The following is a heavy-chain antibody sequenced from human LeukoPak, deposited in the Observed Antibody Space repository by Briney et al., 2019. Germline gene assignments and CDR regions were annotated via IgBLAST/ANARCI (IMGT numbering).Heavy chain of an antibody. D-gene: IGHD1-26*01. J-gene: IGHJ3*02. Sequence: GGSLRLSCAASKFTFSNYAMSWVRQAPGKGLEWVSAISGSGGTTYYEESVEGRFTISRDNSKNTVYLQVNSLRAEDTAVYYCAKKMGSGTYSTFDMWGQGTMVTVSS. CDR2: ISGSGGTT. CDR1: KFTFSNYA. V-gene: IGHV3-23*01. CDR3: AKKMGSGTYSTFDM.